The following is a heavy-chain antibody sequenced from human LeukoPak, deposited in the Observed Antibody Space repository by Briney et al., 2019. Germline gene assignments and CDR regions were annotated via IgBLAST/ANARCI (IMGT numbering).Heavy chain of an antibody. CDR2: INPSGGST. CDR1: GYTFTSYY. V-gene: IGHV1-46*01. Sequence: ASVKVSCKASGYTFTSYYMHWVRQAPGQGLEWMGIINPSGGSTSYAQKFQGRVTMTRDTSISTAYMELSRLRSDDTAVYYCARVGWSLGATGLDYWGQGTLVTVSS. D-gene: IGHD1-26*01. J-gene: IGHJ4*02. CDR3: ARVGWSLGATGLDY.